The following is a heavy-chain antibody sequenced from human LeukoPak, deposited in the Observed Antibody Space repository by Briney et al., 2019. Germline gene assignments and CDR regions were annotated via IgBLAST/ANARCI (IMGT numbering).Heavy chain of an antibody. CDR3: ARDPAYYYDSSGLYYFDY. D-gene: IGHD3-22*01. Sequence: GASVKVSCKASGYTFTSYAMHWVRQAPGQRLEWMGWINAGNGNTKYSQEFQGRVTITRDTSASTAYMELSSLRSEDMAVYYCARDPAYYYDSSGLYYFDYWGQGTLVTVSS. CDR2: INAGNGNT. J-gene: IGHJ4*02. V-gene: IGHV1-3*03. CDR1: GYTFTSYA.